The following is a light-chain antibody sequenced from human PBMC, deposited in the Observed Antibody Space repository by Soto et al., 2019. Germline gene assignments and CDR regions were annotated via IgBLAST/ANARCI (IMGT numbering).Light chain of an antibody. CDR3: QYYNNYCWT. CDR1: QSISSW. Sequence: DNQLTQSPSTLSASVGDRVTITCRASQSISSWLAWYQQKPGKAPKFLIYKTSDLGSGVPSRFSGSGSGTEFTLTISSLQPDDFATYYCQYYNNYCWTFGQGTKVEIK. CDR2: KTS. J-gene: IGKJ1*01. V-gene: IGKV1-5*03.